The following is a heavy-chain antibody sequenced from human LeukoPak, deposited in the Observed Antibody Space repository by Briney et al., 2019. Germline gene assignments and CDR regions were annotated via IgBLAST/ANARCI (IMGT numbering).Heavy chain of an antibody. D-gene: IGHD5-24*01. J-gene: IGHJ4*02. CDR1: GFTFSSYG. V-gene: IGHV3-30*18. CDR2: ISYDGSNE. CDR3: AKEGDGYSDY. Sequence: GRSLRLSCAASGFTFSSYGMHWVRQAPGKGLEWVSTISYDGSNEYYADSVKGRFTISRDKSKNTLYLQLNNLRAEDTAVYYCAKEGDGYSDYWGQGTLVTASS.